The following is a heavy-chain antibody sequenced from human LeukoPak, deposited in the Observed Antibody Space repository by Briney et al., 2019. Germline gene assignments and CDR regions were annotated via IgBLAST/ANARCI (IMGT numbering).Heavy chain of an antibody. D-gene: IGHD2-15*01. Sequence: GASVKVSCKASGYTFTSYDINWVRQATGQGLEWMGWMNPNSGNTGYAQKFQGRVTMTRNTSISTAYMELSSLRSEDTAVYYCARGRYYSGGSCYHENWFDPWGQGTLVTVSS. CDR1: GYTFTSYD. CDR3: ARGRYYSGGSCYHENWFDP. J-gene: IGHJ5*02. V-gene: IGHV1-8*01. CDR2: MNPNSGNT.